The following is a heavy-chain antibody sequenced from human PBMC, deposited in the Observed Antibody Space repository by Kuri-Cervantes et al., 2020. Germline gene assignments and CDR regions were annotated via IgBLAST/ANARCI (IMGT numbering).Heavy chain of an antibody. CDR1: GGSFSSYY. V-gene: IGHV4-59*10. Sequence: ESLKISCAVYGGSFSSYYWSWIRQPAGKGLEWIGRIYTSGSTNYNPSLKSRVTMSVDTSKNQFSLKLSSVTAADTAVYYCAMTLSVYVSSNFDYWGQGTLVTVSS. D-gene: IGHD3-22*01. CDR3: AMTLSVYVSSNFDY. CDR2: IYTSGST. J-gene: IGHJ4*02.